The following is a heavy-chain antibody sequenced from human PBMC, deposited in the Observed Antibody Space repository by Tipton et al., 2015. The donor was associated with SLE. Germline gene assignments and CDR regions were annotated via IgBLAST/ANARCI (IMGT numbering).Heavy chain of an antibody. J-gene: IGHJ4*02. CDR1: GFTFDDYA. Sequence: SLRLSCAASGFTFDDYAMNWVRQAPGKGLEWVSGISWNSGNIVYADSVMGRFTISRDNAKNSLYLQMNSLRAGDTAVYYCARGLSARGELDFWGQGTLVTVSS. D-gene: IGHD3-16*01. CDR2: ISWNSGNI. CDR3: ARGLSARGELDF. V-gene: IGHV3-9*01.